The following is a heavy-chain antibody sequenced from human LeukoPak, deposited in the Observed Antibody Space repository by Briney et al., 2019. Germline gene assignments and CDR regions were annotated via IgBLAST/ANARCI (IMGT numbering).Heavy chain of an antibody. J-gene: IGHJ6*02. CDR3: ARDQKVGATPYFGMDV. D-gene: IGHD1-26*01. CDR2: IISMLGTV. CDR1: GGTFSSYA. V-gene: IGHV1-69*04. Sequence: SVKVSCKASGGTFSSYAISWVRQAPGQGLEWMGRIISMLGTVNYAQKFQGRVTIIADKFTSTAYMELSSLRSEDTAMYYCARDQKVGATPYFGMDVWGQGTTVTVSS.